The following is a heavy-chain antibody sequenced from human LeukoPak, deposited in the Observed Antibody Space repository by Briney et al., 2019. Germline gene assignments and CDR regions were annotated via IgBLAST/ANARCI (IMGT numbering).Heavy chain of an antibody. Sequence: PSETLSLTCVVYGDSISSGAYSWSWIRQPPGKGLEWIGYIFHTGSTFYNPSLKSRVTISVDNSKNQFSLRLNSVTAADTAVYHCARELWFANAPGSWLDPWGQGTLVTVSS. V-gene: IGHV4-30-2*01. J-gene: IGHJ5*02. CDR2: IFHTGST. D-gene: IGHD3-10*01. CDR1: GDSISSGAYS. CDR3: ARELWFANAPGSWLDP.